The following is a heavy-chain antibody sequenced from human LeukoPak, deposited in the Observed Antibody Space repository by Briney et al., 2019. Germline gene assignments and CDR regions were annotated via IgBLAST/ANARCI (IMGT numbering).Heavy chain of an antibody. J-gene: IGHJ3*02. V-gene: IGHV1-69*13. CDR2: IIPIFGTA. Sequence: VASVKVSCKASGGTFSSYAISWVRQAPGQGLEWMGGIIPIFGTANYAQKFQGRVTITADESTSTAYMELSSLRSEDTAVYYCARDGYDSSGYYYGPYAFDIWGQGQWSPSLQ. CDR1: GGTFSSYA. CDR3: ARDGYDSSGYYYGPYAFDI. D-gene: IGHD3-22*01.